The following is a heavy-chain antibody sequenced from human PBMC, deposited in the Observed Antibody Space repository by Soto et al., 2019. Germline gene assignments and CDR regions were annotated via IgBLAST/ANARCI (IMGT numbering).Heavy chain of an antibody. CDR3: ARASPPSSIVVVPAAMQHYYYYGMDV. CDR1: GGSISSGDYY. CDR2: IYYNGST. D-gene: IGHD2-2*01. V-gene: IGHV4-30-4*01. J-gene: IGHJ6*02. Sequence: QVQLQESGPGLVKPSQTLSLTCTVSGGSISSGDYYWSWIRQPPGKGLEWIGYIYYNGSTYYNPSLKGRVTISVDTSKNQCSLKLSSVTAADTAVYYCARASPPSSIVVVPAAMQHYYYYGMDVWGQGTTVTVSS.